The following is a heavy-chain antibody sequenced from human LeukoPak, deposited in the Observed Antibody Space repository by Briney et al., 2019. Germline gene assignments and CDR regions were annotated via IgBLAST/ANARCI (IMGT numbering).Heavy chain of an antibody. J-gene: IGHJ4*02. V-gene: IGHV3-23*01. Sequence: GGSLRLSCTASGFTSANYAVSWVRQAPGKGREWVSAITGSGGYTYYADSVKGRFTISRDDSKNTLYLQMNSLRAEDTAVYYCAKENSGKYPDYWGQGTLVTVSS. CDR2: ITGSGGYT. CDR1: GFTSANYA. D-gene: IGHD1-26*01. CDR3: AKENSGKYPDY.